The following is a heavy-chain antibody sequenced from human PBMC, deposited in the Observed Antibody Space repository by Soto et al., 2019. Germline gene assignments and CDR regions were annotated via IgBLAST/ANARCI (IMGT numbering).Heavy chain of an antibody. CDR1: GFTFSNAW. V-gene: IGHV3-15*01. CDR3: TTHPNRIFYYGSGSYFEFGNWFDP. CDR2: IKSKTDGGTT. Sequence: EVQLVESGGGLVKPGGSLRLSCAASGFTFSNAWMSWVRQAPGKGLEWVGRIKSKTDGGTTDYAAPVKGRFTISRDDSKNTLYLQMNSLKTEDTAVYYCTTHPNRIFYYGSGSYFEFGNWFDPWGQGTLVTVSS. D-gene: IGHD3-10*01. J-gene: IGHJ5*02.